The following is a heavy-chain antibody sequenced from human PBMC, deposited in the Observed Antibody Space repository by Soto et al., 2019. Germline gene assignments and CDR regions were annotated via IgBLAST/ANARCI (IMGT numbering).Heavy chain of an antibody. CDR2: IYGTGST. CDR1: GSSISSYY. Sequence: NPSETLSLTCTVSGSSISSYYWSWIRQPPGKGLEWIGYIYGTGSTNYNPSLKSRVTMSIDTSKNQFALKLSSVTPAATAVYYCGRATGGGSDFQLWAQGTLVTVSS. J-gene: IGHJ1*01. V-gene: IGHV4-59*01. D-gene: IGHD6-6*01. CDR3: GRATGGGSDFQL.